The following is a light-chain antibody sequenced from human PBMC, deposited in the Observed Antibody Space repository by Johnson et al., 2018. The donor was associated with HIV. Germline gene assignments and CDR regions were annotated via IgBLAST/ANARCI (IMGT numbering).Light chain of an antibody. J-gene: IGLJ1*01. CDR1: SSNIGSNY. CDR2: END. V-gene: IGLV1-51*02. CDR3: GTWDSSLTAHYV. Sequence: QSMLTQPPSVSAAPGQKVTISCSGSSSNIGSNYVSWYQQFPVAAPKLLIYENDKRPSGIPDRFSASKSGTSATLAIPGLQPGDEADYYCGTWDSSLTAHYVFGTGTKVTVL.